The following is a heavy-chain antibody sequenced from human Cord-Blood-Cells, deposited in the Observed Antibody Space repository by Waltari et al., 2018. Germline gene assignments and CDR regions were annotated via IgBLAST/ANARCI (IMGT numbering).Heavy chain of an antibody. V-gene: IGHV4-59*01. CDR2: IYYSGST. Sequence: QVQLQESGPGLVKPSETLSLTCTVSGGSISSYYWSWIRQPPGKGLEWIGYIYYSGSTNYNPSLKSRVTISVDTSKNQFSLKLSSVTVADTAVYYCARGAEGMSWYVDYWGQGTLVTVSS. CDR3: ARGAEGMSWYVDY. CDR1: GGSISSYY. J-gene: IGHJ4*02. D-gene: IGHD6-13*01.